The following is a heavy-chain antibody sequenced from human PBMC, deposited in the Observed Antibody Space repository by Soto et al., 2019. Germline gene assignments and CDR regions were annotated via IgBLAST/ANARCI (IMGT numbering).Heavy chain of an antibody. Sequence: SETLSLTCTVSGVSITSGTYYWGWIRQPPGKGLEWIGTIYYTGSTYYDPSLKSRVTISVDTSKNQFSLKLTSVTAADTAVYDCALGCGKLIWLGEPFSGSVVVPLGQRHPVTV. CDR3: ALGCGKLIWLGEPFSGSVVVP. J-gene: IGHJ5*02. D-gene: IGHD3-10*01. CDR1: GVSITSGTYY. V-gene: IGHV4-39*01. CDR2: IYYTGST.